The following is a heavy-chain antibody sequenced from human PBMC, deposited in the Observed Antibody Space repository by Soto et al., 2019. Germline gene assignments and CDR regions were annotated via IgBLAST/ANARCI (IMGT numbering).Heavy chain of an antibody. Sequence: SETLSLTCTVSGGSISSYYWSWIRQPPGKGLEWIGYIYYSGSTNYNPSLKSRVTISVDTSKNQFSLRLSSVTAADTAVYHCARHRGYCSGGSCYRFWFDPWGQGTLVTVSS. D-gene: IGHD2-15*01. CDR2: IYYSGST. V-gene: IGHV4-59*08. J-gene: IGHJ5*02. CDR3: ARHRGYCSGGSCYRFWFDP. CDR1: GGSISSYY.